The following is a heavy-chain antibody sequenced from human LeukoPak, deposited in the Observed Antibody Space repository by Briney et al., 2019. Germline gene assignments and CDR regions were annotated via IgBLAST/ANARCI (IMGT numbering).Heavy chain of an antibody. J-gene: IGHJ4*02. Sequence: ASVKVSCKASGYIFTGYYMHWVRQAPGQGLEWMGWINPNSGDTNYAQKFQGRVTMTRDTSISTAYMELSRLRPDDTAVYYCARVRYRLAEAYIDYWRQGTLVTVSS. D-gene: IGHD3-16*01. CDR2: INPNSGDT. CDR1: GYIFTGYY. V-gene: IGHV1-2*02. CDR3: ARVRYRLAEAYIDY.